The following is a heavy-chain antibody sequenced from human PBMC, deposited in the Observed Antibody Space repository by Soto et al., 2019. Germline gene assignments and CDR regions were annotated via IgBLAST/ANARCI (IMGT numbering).Heavy chain of an antibody. CDR1: GSSCRNVA. CDR2: INPFFKGT. V-gene: IGHV1-69*13. Sequence: GSSVKRSWKASGSSCRNVAMGWVRQAPGQGLEWMGGINPFFKGTKYAQRFQGRVTITADDSTSTAYMDLTSLTYEDTAVYYCARDVSLNYYDNTYFYYGMDVWGQGTTVTVSS. J-gene: IGHJ6*02. D-gene: IGHD3-22*01. CDR3: ARDVSLNYYDNTYFYYGMDV.